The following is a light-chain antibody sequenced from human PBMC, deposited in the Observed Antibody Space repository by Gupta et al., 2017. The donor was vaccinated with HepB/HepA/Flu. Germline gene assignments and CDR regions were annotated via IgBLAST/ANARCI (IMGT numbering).Light chain of an antibody. Sequence: QSVLTQPPPVYGAPGQRVTIPCTGSSSNIGAGTDVHWYQQFPTKAPKLLIYGNSKRPSGVPDRFSGSNSGTSASLAITGLQAGDEAEYYCQSYDTSRGDHWVFGGGTKLTVL. V-gene: IGLV1-40*01. CDR3: QSYDTSRGDHWV. CDR1: SSNIGAGTD. CDR2: GNS. J-gene: IGLJ3*02.